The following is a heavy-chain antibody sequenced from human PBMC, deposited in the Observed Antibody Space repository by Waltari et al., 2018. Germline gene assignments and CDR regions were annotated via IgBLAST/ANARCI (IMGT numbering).Heavy chain of an antibody. J-gene: IGHJ4*02. Sequence: EVQLVESGGGLVKPGGSLRLSCAASGFTFSSYSMNWVRQAPGKGLEWVSSISSSSSYIYYADSVKGRFTISRDNAKNSLYLQMNSLRAEDTAVYYCAREGDQGVVAALIDYWGQGTLVTVSS. CDR3: AREGDQGVVAALIDY. D-gene: IGHD2-15*01. V-gene: IGHV3-21*01. CDR1: GFTFSSYS. CDR2: ISSSSSYI.